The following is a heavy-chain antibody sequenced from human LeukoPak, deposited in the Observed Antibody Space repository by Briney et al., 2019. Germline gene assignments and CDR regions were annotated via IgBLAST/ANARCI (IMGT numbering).Heavy chain of an antibody. CDR2: ISGNGAST. V-gene: IGHV3-23*01. CDR1: GFTLSNYA. CDR3: AKVRVESAGHYFHYGMDV. J-gene: IGHJ6*02. D-gene: IGHD6-13*01. Sequence: GGSLRLSCAASGFTLSNYAMHWVRQAPGKGLEWVSAISGNGASTLYADSVKGRFTISRDSSKNTLSLQMSSLRAEDTALYYCAKVRVESAGHYFHYGMDVWGQGTTVTVSS.